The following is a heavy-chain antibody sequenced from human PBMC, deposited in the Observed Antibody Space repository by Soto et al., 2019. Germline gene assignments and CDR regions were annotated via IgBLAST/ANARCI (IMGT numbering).Heavy chain of an antibody. CDR2: IHYSGST. V-gene: IGHV4-59*11. CDR3: KGVGSGHPFAY. CDR1: GVSITSHY. Sequence: SETLSLTCTVSGVSITSHYWTWIRQPPGKGLEWIGNIHYSGSTHYSPSLKSRVSISVDTSENQSSLRLSSVTTADTAVYYCKGVGSGHPFAYWGQGTLVTVSS. D-gene: IGHD1-26*01. J-gene: IGHJ4*02.